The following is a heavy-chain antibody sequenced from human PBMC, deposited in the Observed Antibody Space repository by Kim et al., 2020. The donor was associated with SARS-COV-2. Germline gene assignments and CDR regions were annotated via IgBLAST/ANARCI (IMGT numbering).Heavy chain of an antibody. V-gene: IGHV3-33*01. CDR3: ARPRVMIVAEDAFDI. Sequence: GGSLRLSCAASGFTFNNYGMHWVRQAPGKGLEWVAVIWFDGSNEFYADSVKGRFTISRDNSKNTLYLRMNNLRAEDTAVYYCARPRVMIVAEDAFDIWGQGTIVTVCS. CDR1: GFTFNNYG. CDR2: IWFDGSNE. J-gene: IGHJ3*02. D-gene: IGHD3-22*01.